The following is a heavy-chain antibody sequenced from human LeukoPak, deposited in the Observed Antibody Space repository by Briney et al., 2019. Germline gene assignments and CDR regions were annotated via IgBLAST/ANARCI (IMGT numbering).Heavy chain of an antibody. CDR2: FSGTGEIT. D-gene: IGHD3-10*01. J-gene: IGHJ3*02. CDR3: AKQGTGSLDAFDI. Sequence: GGSLRLSCAASGFTFSSYSMSWVRQAPGKGLEWVSTFSGTGEITYYADSVKGRFTISRDNSKNTLYLQMNSLRAEDTAVYYCAKQGTGSLDAFDIWGQGTMVTVAS. V-gene: IGHV3-23*01. CDR1: GFTFSSYS.